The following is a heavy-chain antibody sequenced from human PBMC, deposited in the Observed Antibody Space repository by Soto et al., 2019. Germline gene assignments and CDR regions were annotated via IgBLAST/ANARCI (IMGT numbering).Heavy chain of an antibody. J-gene: IGHJ4*02. V-gene: IGHV4-30-2*01. CDR2: MYHSGST. Sequence: SETLSLTCAVSGGSISSGGYSWSWIRQPPGKGLEWIGYMYHSGSTYYNPSLKSRVTISIDRSKNQFSLKLSSVTAAVTAVYYCPRGPDYWGQGILVTVSS. CDR3: PRGPDY. CDR1: GGSISSGGYS.